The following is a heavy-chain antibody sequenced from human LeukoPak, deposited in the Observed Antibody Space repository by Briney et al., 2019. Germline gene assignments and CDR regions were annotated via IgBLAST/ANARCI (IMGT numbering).Heavy chain of an antibody. Sequence: SVKVSCKASGGTFSSYAISWVRQAPGQGLEWMGRIIPILGIANYAQKLQGRVTMTTDTSTSTAYMELRSLRSDDTAVYYCARELGITMIVVDPNWFDPWGQGTLVAVSS. J-gene: IGHJ5*02. CDR1: GGTFSSYA. CDR3: ARELGITMIVVDPNWFDP. CDR2: IIPILGIA. D-gene: IGHD3-22*01. V-gene: IGHV1-69*04.